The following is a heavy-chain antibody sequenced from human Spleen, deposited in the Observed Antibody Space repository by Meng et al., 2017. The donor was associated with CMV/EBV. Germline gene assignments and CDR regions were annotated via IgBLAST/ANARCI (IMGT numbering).Heavy chain of an antibody. V-gene: IGHV4-39*07. CDR1: GGYSRSDSHY. J-gene: IGHJ2*01. D-gene: IGHD1-26*01. Sequence: TFAGGYSRSDSHYGGWISQHPGKGLEWSGSIFYSGRNHYNPSLRSRVTISVDTSKNQFSLKLSSVTAADTAVYYCAREMPSGYWYFDLWGRGTLVTVSS. CDR2: IFYSGRN. CDR3: AREMPSGYWYFDL.